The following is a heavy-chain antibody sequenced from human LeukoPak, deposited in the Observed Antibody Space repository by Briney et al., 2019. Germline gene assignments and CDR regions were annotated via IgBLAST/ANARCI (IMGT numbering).Heavy chain of an antibody. J-gene: IGHJ6*02. CDR2: ISGSGGTT. CDR3: AKDYGFGNTWYRGVDV. Sequence: GGSLRLSCAASGFTFNNYAMNWVRQAPGKGLEWVSVISGSGGTTYYADSVKGRFTISRDNSKNTLYLQMNSLRAEDTAVYYCAKDYGFGNTWYRGVDVWGQGSTVTVSS. CDR1: GFTFNNYA. V-gene: IGHV3-23*01. D-gene: IGHD6-13*01.